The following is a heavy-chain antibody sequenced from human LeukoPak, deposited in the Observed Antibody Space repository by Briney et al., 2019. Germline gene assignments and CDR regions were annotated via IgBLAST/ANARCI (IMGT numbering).Heavy chain of an antibody. Sequence: GGSLRLSCAASGLTFSSYWMSWVRQAPGKGLEWVANIKQDGSEKYYVDSVKGRFTISRDNAKNSLYLQMNSLRAEDTAVYYCASARRVFDTAMWYWGQGTLVTVSS. D-gene: IGHD5-18*01. V-gene: IGHV3-7*01. CDR2: IKQDGSEK. CDR1: GLTFSSYW. J-gene: IGHJ4*02. CDR3: ASARRVFDTAMWY.